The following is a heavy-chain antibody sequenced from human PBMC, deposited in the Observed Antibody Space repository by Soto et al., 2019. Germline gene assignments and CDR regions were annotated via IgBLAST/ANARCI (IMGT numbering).Heavy chain of an antibody. CDR2: ITPIFVTA. Sequence: SVKVSCKASGGTFRSNGISWVRQAPGQGLEWMEGITPIFVTAKYAQKFQGRVTITADESTNTAYLEVSGLRSEDTAVYYCARPNVYYETRAYTEPKSNWFGPWGRGCRCRVSS. CDR1: GGTFRSNG. D-gene: IGHD3-16*01. J-gene: IGHJ5*01. V-gene: IGHV1-69*13. CDR3: ARPNVYYETRAYTEPKSNWFGP.